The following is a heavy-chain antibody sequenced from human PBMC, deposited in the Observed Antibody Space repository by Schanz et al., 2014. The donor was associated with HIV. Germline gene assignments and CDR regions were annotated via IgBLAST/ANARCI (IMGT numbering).Heavy chain of an antibody. J-gene: IGHJ4*02. V-gene: IGHV1-18*04. Sequence: QVQLVQSGAEVKKPGASVKLSCKASGYTFTSYYVHWVRQAPGQGLEWMGWISAYNGNTNYAQKLQGRVTMTTDTSTSTAYMDLRSLRSDDTAVYYCARGAAEMATMTPWRYWGQGTLVTVSS. CDR1: GYTFTSYY. D-gene: IGHD5-12*01. CDR2: ISAYNGNT. CDR3: ARGAAEMATMTPWRY.